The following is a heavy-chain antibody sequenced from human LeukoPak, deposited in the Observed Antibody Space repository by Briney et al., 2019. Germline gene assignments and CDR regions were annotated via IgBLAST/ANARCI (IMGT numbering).Heavy chain of an antibody. V-gene: IGHV4-59*08. CDR2: IYYSGST. CDR3: ARHQGDTDYYYYYGMDV. J-gene: IGHJ6*02. CDR1: GGSISNYY. Sequence: SETLSLTCTVSGGSISNYYWSWIRQPPGKGLEWIGYIYYSGSTNYNPSLKSRVTISVDTSKNQFSLKLSSVTAADTAVYYCARHQGDTDYYYYYGMDVWGQGTTVTVSS. D-gene: IGHD5-18*01.